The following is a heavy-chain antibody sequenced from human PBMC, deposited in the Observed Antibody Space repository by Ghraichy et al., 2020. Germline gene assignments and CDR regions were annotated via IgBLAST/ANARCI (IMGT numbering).Heavy chain of an antibody. CDR1: GGSISSSNSY. V-gene: IGHV4-39*01. J-gene: IGHJ5*02. Sequence: SETLSLTCTVSGGSISSSNSYWGWIRQPPGKGLEYIGSIYYSGSTYYSPSLKSRVTISVDTSKSEFSLKLSSVTAADTALYYCARHVSSSSWFGPWGQGTLVTVSS. D-gene: IGHD6-6*01. CDR2: IYYSGST. CDR3: ARHVSSSSWFGP.